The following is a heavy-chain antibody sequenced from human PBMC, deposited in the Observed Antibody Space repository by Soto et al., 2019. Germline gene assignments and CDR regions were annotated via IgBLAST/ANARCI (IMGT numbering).Heavy chain of an antibody. CDR3: ARTILDTAMAQGWFDP. CDR2: IYYSGST. CDR1: GGSIRSGDYY. J-gene: IGHJ5*02. Sequence: PSETLSLTCTVSGGSIRSGDYYWSWIRQPPGKGLEWIGHIYYSGSTYYNPSLKSRVTISVDTSENQFSLKLSSVTAADTAVYYCARTILDTAMAQGWFDPWGQGTLVTVSS. D-gene: IGHD5-18*01. V-gene: IGHV4-30-4*01.